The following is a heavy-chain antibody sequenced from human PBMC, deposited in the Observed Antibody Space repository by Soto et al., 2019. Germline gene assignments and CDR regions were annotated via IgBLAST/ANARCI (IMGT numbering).Heavy chain of an antibody. CDR1: GGTFSSYA. CDR2: IIPIFGTA. J-gene: IGHJ6*02. Sequence: SVKVSCKASGGTFSSYAISWVRQAAGQGLEWMGGIIPIFGTANYAQKFQGRVTIIADESTSTAYMELSSLRSEDTAVYYCARDCYFRSSSCFCYYYGLDVWVQGTTVTVSS. CDR3: ARDCYFRSSSCFCYYYGLDV. D-gene: IGHD2-2*01. V-gene: IGHV1-69*13.